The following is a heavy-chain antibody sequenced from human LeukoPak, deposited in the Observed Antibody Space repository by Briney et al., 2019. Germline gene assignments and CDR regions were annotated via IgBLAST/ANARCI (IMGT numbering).Heavy chain of an antibody. Sequence: RASETLSLTCAVYGGSFSGYYWSWIRQPPGKGLEWIGEINHSGSTNYNPSLKSRVTISVDTSKNQFSLKLSSVTAADTAVYYCARKVPLGYCSSTSCPAGAFDIWGQGTMVTVSS. V-gene: IGHV4-34*01. CDR2: INHSGST. CDR3: ARKVPLGYCSSTSCPAGAFDI. J-gene: IGHJ3*02. D-gene: IGHD2-2*01. CDR1: GGSFSGYY.